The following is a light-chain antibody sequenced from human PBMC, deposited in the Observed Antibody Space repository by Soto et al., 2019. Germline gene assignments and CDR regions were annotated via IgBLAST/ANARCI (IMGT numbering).Light chain of an antibody. Sequence: IPLTPSPSSLSASVGDRVPITCRPSPGINSFLPCYQQNPRKATQLLIYAASTMQSGVPSRLSGRGSGTECTLTIGRLQSADFSTYYCQRLERYPSTFGVGTKVDIK. CDR3: QRLERYPST. CDR2: AAS. V-gene: IGKV1-9*01. J-gene: IGKJ4*01. CDR1: PGINSF.